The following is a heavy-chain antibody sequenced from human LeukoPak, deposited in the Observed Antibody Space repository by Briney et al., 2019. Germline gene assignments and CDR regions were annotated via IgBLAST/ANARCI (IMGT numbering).Heavy chain of an antibody. CDR2: ITGSGGST. CDR3: ARRGYDYDSGGYYYFDY. V-gene: IGHV3-23*01. D-gene: IGHD3-22*01. J-gene: IGHJ4*02. Sequence: PGGSLRLSCAASGFTFSNYAISWVRQAPGKGLEWVSSITGSGGSTYHADSVKGRFTISRDNSKNTLSLQMNSLRAEDTAVYYCARRGYDYDSGGYYYFDYWGQGTLVTVSS. CDR1: GFTFSNYA.